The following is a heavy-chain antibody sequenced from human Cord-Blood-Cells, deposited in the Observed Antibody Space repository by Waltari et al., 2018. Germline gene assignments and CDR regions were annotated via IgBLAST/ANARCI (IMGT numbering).Heavy chain of an antibody. V-gene: IGHV1-69*01. CDR2: IIPIFGTA. D-gene: IGHD2-2*02. CDR3: ARGGHYCSSTSCYTYFQH. CDR1: GGTFSSYA. Sequence: QVQLVQSGAEVKKPGSSVKVSCKASGGTFSSYAISWVRQAPGQGLEWMGGIIPIFGTANYAQKFQGRVTITADESTSTAYMELSSLRSEDTAVYYCARGGHYCSSTSCYTYFQHWGQGTLVTVSS. J-gene: IGHJ1*01.